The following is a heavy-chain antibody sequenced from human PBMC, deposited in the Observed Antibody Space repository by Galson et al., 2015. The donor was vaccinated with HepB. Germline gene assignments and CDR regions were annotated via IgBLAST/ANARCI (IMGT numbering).Heavy chain of an antibody. CDR2: ISSSRRYT. D-gene: IGHD1/OR15-1a*01. CDR3: ARYTGTTVAPFEY. V-gene: IGHV3-11*06. Sequence: LRLSCAASGFTFSDYYMSWIRQAPGKGLEWVSYISSSRRYTNYADSVKGRFTISRDNAKNSLYLQMNSLRAEDTAVYYCARYTGTTVAPFEYWGQGTLVTVSS. CDR1: GFTFSDYY. J-gene: IGHJ4*02.